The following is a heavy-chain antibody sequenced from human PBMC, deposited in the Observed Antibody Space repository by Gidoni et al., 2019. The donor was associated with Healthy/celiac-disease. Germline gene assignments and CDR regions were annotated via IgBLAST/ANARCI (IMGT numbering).Heavy chain of an antibody. CDR2: IRSKAYGGTT. V-gene: IGHV3-49*03. CDR1: GFTFGDYA. J-gene: IGHJ3*02. CDR3: TRANGYCSSTSCYSAFDI. D-gene: IGHD2-2*03. Sequence: EVQLVESGGGLVQPGRSLRLSCTASGFTFGDYAMSWFRQAPGKGLGWVGFIRSKAYGGTTEYAASVKGRFTISRDDSKSIAYLQMNSLKTEDTAVYYCTRANGYCSSTSCYSAFDIWGQGTMVTVSS.